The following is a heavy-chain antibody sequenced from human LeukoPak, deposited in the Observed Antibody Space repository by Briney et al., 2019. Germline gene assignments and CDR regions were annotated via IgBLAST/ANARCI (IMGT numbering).Heavy chain of an antibody. CDR1: GFTVSSNY. V-gene: IGHV3-53*01. CDR2: IYSGGST. D-gene: IGHD4-17*01. CDR3: ARAPPPKDYGDYRTYFDY. Sequence: PGGSLRLSCAASGFTVSSNYMSWVRQAPGKGLEWVSVIYSGGSTYYADSVKGRFTISRDNSKNTLYLQMNSLRAEDTAVYYCARAPPPKDYGDYRTYFDYWGQGTLVTVSS. J-gene: IGHJ4*02.